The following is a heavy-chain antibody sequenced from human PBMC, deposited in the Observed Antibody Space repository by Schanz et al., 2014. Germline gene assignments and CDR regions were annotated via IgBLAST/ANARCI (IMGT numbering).Heavy chain of an antibody. Sequence: EVRLVESGGGFVQSGGSLRLSCAASGFTFSDYWMSWVRQAPGKGLEWVANMNQDGSVKNYVDSVKGRFTISRDNAKNSLYLEMTSLRGEDTAVYYCARENLNWEAFDIWGQGTVVTVSS. D-gene: IGHD7-27*01. J-gene: IGHJ3*02. CDR2: MNQDGSVK. CDR3: ARENLNWEAFDI. CDR1: GFTFSDYW. V-gene: IGHV3-7*03.